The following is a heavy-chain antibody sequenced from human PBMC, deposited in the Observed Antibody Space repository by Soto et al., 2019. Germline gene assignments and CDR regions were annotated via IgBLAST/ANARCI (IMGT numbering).Heavy chain of an antibody. CDR3: AKDDSSGYYSAEYFQH. J-gene: IGHJ1*01. CDR2: ISGSGGST. D-gene: IGHD3-22*01. CDR1: GFTFSSYA. V-gene: IGHV3-23*01. Sequence: PGGSLRLSCAASGFTFSSYAMSWVRQAPGKGLEWVSAISGSGGSTYYADSVKGRFTISRDNSKNTLYLQMNSLRAEDTAVYYCAKDDSSGYYSAEYFQHWGQGTLVTVSS.